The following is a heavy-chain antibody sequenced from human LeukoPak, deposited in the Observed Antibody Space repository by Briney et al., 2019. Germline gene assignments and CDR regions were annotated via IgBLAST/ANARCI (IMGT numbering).Heavy chain of an antibody. CDR3: ATDKRPSPFGGYYYGMDV. CDR1: GYTLTELS. Sequence: ASVKVSCKVSGYTLTELSMHWVRQAPGKGLEWMGGFDPEDGETIYAQKFQGRVTMTEDTSTDTAYMELSSLRSEDTAVYYCATDKRPSPFGGYYYGMDVWGQGTTVTVSS. CDR2: FDPEDGET. D-gene: IGHD3-10*01. J-gene: IGHJ6*02. V-gene: IGHV1-24*01.